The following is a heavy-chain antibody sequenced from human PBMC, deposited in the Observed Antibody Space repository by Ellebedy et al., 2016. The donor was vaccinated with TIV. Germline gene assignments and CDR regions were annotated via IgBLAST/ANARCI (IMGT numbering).Heavy chain of an antibody. CDR3: ARHDTVVRGAYHFDY. CDR1: GYSFASYW. J-gene: IGHJ4*02. D-gene: IGHD3-10*01. V-gene: IGHV5-10-1*01. CDR2: IDPSDSYT. Sequence: KVSCKGSGYSFASYWITWVRQMPGKGLEWMGRIDPSDSYTNYSPSFEGHVTISVYKSISTAYLQWRSLRASDTAMYYCARHDTVVRGAYHFDYWGQGTLVTVSS.